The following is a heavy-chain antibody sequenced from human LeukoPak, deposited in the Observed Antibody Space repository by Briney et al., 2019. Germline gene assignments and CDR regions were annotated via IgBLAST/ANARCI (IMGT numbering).Heavy chain of an antibody. CDR1: GFTVSSNY. D-gene: IGHD6-13*01. J-gene: IGHJ4*02. CDR2: IYFGGTT. Sequence: GGSLRLSCAASGFTVSSNYMTWVRQAPGQGLEWVSVIYFGGTTYYADSVKGRFTISRDNSKNTVYLQMNSLRVEDTAVYYCARVGSIAAAGTPDYWGQGTLVTVSS. V-gene: IGHV3-53*01. CDR3: ARVGSIAAAGTPDY.